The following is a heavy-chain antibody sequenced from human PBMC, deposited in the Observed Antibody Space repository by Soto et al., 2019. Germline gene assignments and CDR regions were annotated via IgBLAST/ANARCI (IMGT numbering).Heavy chain of an antibody. J-gene: IGHJ4*02. Sequence: QVQLQESGPGLVKPSETLSLTCTVSGASFSSFYWSWILQPPGKGLEWIGYVYYSGTTNYNPSLKSRVSISVDTSKNQFSLKLTSVTAADTAVYYCATYDSGGKFDFWGQGTLVTVSS. V-gene: IGHV4-59*01. D-gene: IGHD3-22*01. CDR2: VYYSGTT. CDR3: ATYDSGGKFDF. CDR1: GASFSSFY.